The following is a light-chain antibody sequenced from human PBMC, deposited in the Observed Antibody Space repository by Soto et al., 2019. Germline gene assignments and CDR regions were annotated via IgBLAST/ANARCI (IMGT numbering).Light chain of an antibody. Sequence: VLTQSPATLSLSPGERAALSCRASQSVGSYLAWYQQKPGQAPRLLIYDASNRATGIPARFSGSGSGTDFTLTISGLEPEDFAVYYCQQRGNWPPTFGQGTKLEIK. J-gene: IGKJ1*01. CDR1: QSVGSY. CDR3: QQRGNWPPT. CDR2: DAS. V-gene: IGKV3-11*01.